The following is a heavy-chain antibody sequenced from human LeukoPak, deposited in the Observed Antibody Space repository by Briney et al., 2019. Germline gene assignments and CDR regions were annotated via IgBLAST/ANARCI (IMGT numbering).Heavy chain of an antibody. CDR2: INPNSGGT. J-gene: IGHJ5*02. V-gene: IGHV1-2*02. Sequence: GASVKVSCKASGYTFTSHGISWVRQAPGQGLEWMGWINPNSGGTNYAQKFQGRVTMTRDTSISTAYMELSRLRSDDTAVYYCAREVSEYYYDSSGYSRAYWLADWFDPWGQGTLVTVSS. CDR3: AREVSEYYYDSSGYSRAYWLADWFDP. CDR1: GYTFTSHG. D-gene: IGHD3-22*01.